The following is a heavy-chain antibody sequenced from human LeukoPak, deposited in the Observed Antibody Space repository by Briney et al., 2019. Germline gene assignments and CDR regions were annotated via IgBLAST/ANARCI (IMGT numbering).Heavy chain of an antibody. V-gene: IGHV3-7*04. CDR2: IKGDGSEK. CDR1: GFRFSSCW. J-gene: IGHJ4*02. Sequence: PGGSLRLSCAASGFRFSSCWMSWVRQAPGKGLEWVAIIKGDGSEKAYVDSVKGRFSISRDNAEHSVYLQMSSLRAEDTAVYYCAKDWGYGEAGIDFWGQGTLVTVSS. D-gene: IGHD3-16*01. CDR3: AKDWGYGEAGIDF.